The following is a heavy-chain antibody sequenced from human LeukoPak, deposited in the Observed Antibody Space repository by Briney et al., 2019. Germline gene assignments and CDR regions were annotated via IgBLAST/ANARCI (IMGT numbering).Heavy chain of an antibody. CDR1: GASISSSTYY. J-gene: IGHJ2*01. CDR3: ARPAKNSMILDWYFDL. Sequence: SETLSLTCTVSGASISSSTYYWGWIRQPPGKGLEWIGSIYFSGSTYYNPSLKGRVTMSVDTSKNQFSLRLSSVTAADTAVYYCARPAKNSMILDWYFDLWGRGTLVTVSS. CDR2: IYFSGST. D-gene: IGHD3/OR15-3a*01. V-gene: IGHV4-39*01.